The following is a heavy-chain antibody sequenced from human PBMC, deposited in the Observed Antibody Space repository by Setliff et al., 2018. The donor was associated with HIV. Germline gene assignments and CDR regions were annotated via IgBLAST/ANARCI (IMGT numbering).Heavy chain of an antibody. CDR2: MNPNSGNT. Sequence: GASVKVSCKASGYTFSSNDINWVRQATGQGLEWMGWMNPNSGNTGYAQKFQGRVTMTRDTSISTAYMELSSLRSEDTAVYYCARDGKRDDAFDIWGQGTMVTVSS. CDR1: GYTFSSND. V-gene: IGHV1-8*01. CDR3: ARDGKRDDAFDI. J-gene: IGHJ3*02.